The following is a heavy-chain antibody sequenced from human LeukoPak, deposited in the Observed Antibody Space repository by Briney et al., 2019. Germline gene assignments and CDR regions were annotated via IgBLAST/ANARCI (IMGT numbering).Heavy chain of an antibody. Sequence: SQTLSLTCTVSGGSISSGSYYWSWIRQPAGKGLEWIGHIYTSGSTNYNPSLKSRVTISVDTSRDQFSLNLSSVTAADTAVYYFARYKWNYEVYAFDIWGQGTMVTVSS. D-gene: IGHD1-7*01. CDR3: ARYKWNYEVYAFDI. V-gene: IGHV4-61*09. CDR2: IYTSGST. CDR1: GGSISSGSYY. J-gene: IGHJ3*02.